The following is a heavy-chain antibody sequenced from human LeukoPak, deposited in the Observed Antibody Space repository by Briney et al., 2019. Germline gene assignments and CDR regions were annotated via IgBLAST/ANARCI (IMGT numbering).Heavy chain of an antibody. Sequence: KPSETLSLTCTVSGGSISSGGYYWSWIRQHPGKGLEWIGYIYYSGSTYYNPSLKSRVTISVDTSKNQFSLKLSSVAAADTAVYYCARAGPPEPAAEDAFDIWGQGTMVTVSS. V-gene: IGHV4-31*03. CDR1: GGSISSGGYY. D-gene: IGHD2-2*01. CDR2: IYYSGST. J-gene: IGHJ3*02. CDR3: ARAGPPEPAAEDAFDI.